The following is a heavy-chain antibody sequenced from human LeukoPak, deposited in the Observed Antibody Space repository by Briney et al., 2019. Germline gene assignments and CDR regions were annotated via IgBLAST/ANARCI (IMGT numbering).Heavy chain of an antibody. CDR3: AREAASGNDAFDI. D-gene: IGHD2-15*01. V-gene: IGHV3-66*01. J-gene: IGHJ3*02. CDR1: GFTVSSNY. CDR2: IYSGGST. Sequence: GGSLRLSCAASGFTVSSNYMSWVRQAPGKGLEWVSVIYSGGSTYYADSVKGRFTIPRDNSKNTLYLQMNSLRAEDTAVYYCAREAASGNDAFDIWGQGTMVTVSS.